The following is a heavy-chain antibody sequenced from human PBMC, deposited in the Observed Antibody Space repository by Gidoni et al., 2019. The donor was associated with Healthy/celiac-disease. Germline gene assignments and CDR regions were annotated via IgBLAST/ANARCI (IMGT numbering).Heavy chain of an antibody. CDR3: ARVVRGGSCYYFDY. Sequence: EVQLVESGGGLVKPGGSLRLYFPASGFPFRSYSRNWVRQAPGKGLGWVSSISSSSSYIYYADSVKGRFTISRDNAKNSLYLQMNSLRAEDTAVYYCARVVRGGSCYYFDYWGQGTLVTVSS. D-gene: IGHD2-15*01. J-gene: IGHJ4*02. CDR2: ISSSSSYI. CDR1: GFPFRSYS. V-gene: IGHV3-21*01.